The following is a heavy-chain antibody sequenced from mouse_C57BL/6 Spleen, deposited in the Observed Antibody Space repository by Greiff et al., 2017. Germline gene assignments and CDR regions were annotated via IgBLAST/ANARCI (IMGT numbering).Heavy chain of an antibody. J-gene: IGHJ4*01. CDR3: ARDGYYGSSYDAMDY. CDR2: INYDGSST. V-gene: IGHV5-16*01. CDR1: GFTFSDYY. D-gene: IGHD1-1*01. Sequence: EVQLVESEGGLVQPGSSMKLSCTASGFTFSDYYMAWVRQAPEKGLEWVANINYDGSSTYYLDSLKSRFIISRDNAKNILYLQMSSLKSEDTATYYCARDGYYGSSYDAMDYWGQGTSVTVSS.